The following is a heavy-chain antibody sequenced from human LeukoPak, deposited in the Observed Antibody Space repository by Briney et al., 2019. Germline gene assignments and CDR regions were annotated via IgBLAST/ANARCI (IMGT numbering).Heavy chain of an antibody. CDR3: ARGSAVGWLQLYYFDY. CDR1: GFTFSSYA. J-gene: IGHJ4*02. CDR2: ISYDGSNK. Sequence: GGSLRLSCAASGFTFSSYAMHWVRQAPGKGLEWVAVISYDGSNKYYADSVKGRFTISRDNSKNTLYLQMSSLRAEDTAVYYCARGSAVGWLQLYYFDYWGQGTLVTVPS. D-gene: IGHD5-24*01. V-gene: IGHV3-30-3*01.